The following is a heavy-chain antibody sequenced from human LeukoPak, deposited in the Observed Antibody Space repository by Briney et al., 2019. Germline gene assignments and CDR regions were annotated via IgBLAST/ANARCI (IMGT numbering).Heavy chain of an antibody. J-gene: IGHJ3*02. V-gene: IGHV3-30-3*01. CDR3: ASHIGTTGTTGAFDI. CDR1: GFTFSSYA. CDR2: ISYDGSNK. D-gene: IGHD1-1*01. Sequence: GSLRLSCAASGFTFSSYAMHWVRQAPGKGLEWVAVISYDGSNKYYADSVKGRFTISRDNSKNTLYLQMNSLRAEDTAVYYCASHIGTTGTTGAFDIWGQGTMVTVSS.